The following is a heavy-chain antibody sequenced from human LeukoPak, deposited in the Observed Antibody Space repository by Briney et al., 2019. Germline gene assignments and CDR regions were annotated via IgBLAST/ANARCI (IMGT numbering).Heavy chain of an antibody. CDR3: ARYPVDYGDFVEPFDY. Sequence: GGSLRLSCAASGFTFSSYSMNWVRQAPGKGLEWVSSISSSSSYIYYADSVKGRFTISRDNAKNSLYLQMNSLRAEDTAVYYCARYPVDYGDFVEPFDYWGQGTLVTVSS. D-gene: IGHD4-17*01. CDR2: ISSSSSYI. J-gene: IGHJ4*02. V-gene: IGHV3-21*01. CDR1: GFTFSSYS.